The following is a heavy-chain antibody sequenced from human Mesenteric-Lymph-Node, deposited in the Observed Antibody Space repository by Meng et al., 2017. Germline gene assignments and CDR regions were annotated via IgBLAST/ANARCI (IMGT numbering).Heavy chain of an antibody. CDR1: GDPISSSSYY. Sequence: SETLSPTCTVPGDPISSSSYYWGWIRQPPGKGLERIGSIYSSGTTHHNPSLKSRVTISVDTSKNQFSLKLSSMTAADTAVYYCASSGVYYDILTGYSGNWFDPWGQGTLVTVSS. D-gene: IGHD3-9*01. CDR3: ASSGVYYDILTGYSGNWFDP. J-gene: IGHJ5*02. CDR2: IYSSGTT. V-gene: IGHV4-39*07.